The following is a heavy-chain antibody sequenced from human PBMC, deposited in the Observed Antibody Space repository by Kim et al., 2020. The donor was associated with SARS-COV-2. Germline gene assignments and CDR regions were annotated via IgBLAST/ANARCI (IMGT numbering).Heavy chain of an antibody. Sequence: SETLSLTCTVSGGSISSYSWSWIRQPPGKGLEWIGYIYYSGSTNYNPSLKSRVTISVDTSKNQFSLQLISVTTADTAVFYCATERYYALDYCGQGTLVTV. CDR3: ATERYYALDY. CDR1: GGSISSYS. CDR2: IYYSGST. D-gene: IGHD3-10*01. J-gene: IGHJ4*02. V-gene: IGHV4-59*01.